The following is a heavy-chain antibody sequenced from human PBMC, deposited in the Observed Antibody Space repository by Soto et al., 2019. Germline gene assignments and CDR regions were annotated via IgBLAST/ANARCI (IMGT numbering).Heavy chain of an antibody. D-gene: IGHD6-13*01. CDR1: GGSISSNY. Sequence: SETLSLTCTVSGGSISSNYWTWIQQPPGKGLEWIGYVYNSGSTNYNPSLKSRVTISEDTSKSQFSLKVNSMTAADTAVYYCARYRREAVAGYTLDNWGQGILVTVSS. J-gene: IGHJ4*02. CDR2: VYNSGST. CDR3: ARYRREAVAGYTLDN. V-gene: IGHV4-59*01.